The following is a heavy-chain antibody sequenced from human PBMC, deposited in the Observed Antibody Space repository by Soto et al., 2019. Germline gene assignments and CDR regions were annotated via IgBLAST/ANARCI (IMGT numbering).Heavy chain of an antibody. CDR3: ARRDFWSGYMDYYYGMDV. D-gene: IGHD3-3*01. CDR2: ISAYNGNT. CDR1: GYTFTSYG. J-gene: IGHJ6*02. V-gene: IGHV1-18*04. Sequence: GASVKVSCKASGYTFTSYGISWVRQAPGQGLEWMGWISAYNGNTNYAQKLQGRVTMTTDTSTSTAYMELRSLRSDDTAVYYCARRDFWSGYMDYYYGMDVWGQGTTVTVYS.